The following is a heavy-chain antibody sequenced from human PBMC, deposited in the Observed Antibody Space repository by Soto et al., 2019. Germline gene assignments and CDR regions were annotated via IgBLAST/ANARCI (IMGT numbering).Heavy chain of an antibody. CDR1: GFTFSSYS. D-gene: IGHD5-12*01. CDR3: ARDVSVIGYDPSYYYGMDV. J-gene: IGHJ6*02. CDR2: ISSSSSYI. V-gene: IGHV3-21*01. Sequence: GGSLRLSCAASGFTFSSYSMDWVRQAPGKGLEWVSSISSSSSYIYYADSVKGRFTISRDNAKNSLYLQMNSLRAEDTAVYYFARDVSVIGYDPSYYYGMDVWGQGTTVTVSS.